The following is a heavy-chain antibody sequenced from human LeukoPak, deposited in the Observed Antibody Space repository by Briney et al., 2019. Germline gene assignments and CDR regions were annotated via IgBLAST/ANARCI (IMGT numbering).Heavy chain of an antibody. CDR3: ARPRQEGGWAPYGY. V-gene: IGHV3-48*03. D-gene: IGHD6-19*01. CDR2: ISYSGGTK. Sequence: GSLRLSCAASGFTFSSYEMNWVRQAPGKGLEWVSYISYSGGTKYYADSVKGRFTISRDNAKNSLYLQMNSLRAEDTAVYYCARPRQEGGWAPYGYWGQGTLVTVSS. CDR1: GFTFSSYE. J-gene: IGHJ4*02.